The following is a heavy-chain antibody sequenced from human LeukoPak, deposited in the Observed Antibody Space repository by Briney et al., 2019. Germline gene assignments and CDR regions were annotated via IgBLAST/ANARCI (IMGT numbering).Heavy chain of an antibody. D-gene: IGHD2-2*01. J-gene: IGHJ6*03. CDR3: ARTTEGYCSSASCFGFSYSYYMDV. Sequence: PSETLSLTCNVSGGSISSGYYWGWIRQPPGKGLEWIGSIYHSGSTNYNPSLKSRVTISVDTSKNQFSLKLSSVIAADTAVYYCARTTEGYCSSASCFGFSYSYYMDVWGKGTTVTISS. V-gene: IGHV4-38-2*02. CDR2: IYHSGST. CDR1: GGSISSGYY.